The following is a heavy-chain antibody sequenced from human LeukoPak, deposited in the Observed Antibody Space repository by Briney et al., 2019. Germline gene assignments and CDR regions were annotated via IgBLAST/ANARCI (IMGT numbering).Heavy chain of an antibody. CDR1: DGSISSYY. Sequence: SETLSLTCTVSDGSISSYYWSWIRQPPGKGLEWIGYIYYSGSTNYNPSLKSRVTISVDTSKNQFSLKLSSVTAADTAVYFCAGHPCSLQYYFNYWGQGTPVTVSS. CDR2: IYYSGST. D-gene: IGHD3-10*02. CDR3: AGHPCSLQYYFNY. J-gene: IGHJ4*02. V-gene: IGHV4-59*08.